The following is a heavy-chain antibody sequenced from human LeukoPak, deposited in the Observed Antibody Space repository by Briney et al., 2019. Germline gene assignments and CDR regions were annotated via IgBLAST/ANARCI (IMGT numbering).Heavy chain of an antibody. CDR2: ISIYNGNI. D-gene: IGHD1-1*01. J-gene: IGHJ3*02. CDR3: ARGWDWNDTPGDAWFAFDI. Sequence: GASVKVSCKASGYTFTSYGISWVRQAPGQGLEWMGWISIYNGNINYAQNLQGRVTMTTDTSTSTAYMELRSLRSDDTAVYYCARGWDWNDTPGDAWFAFDIWGQGTMVTVSS. CDR1: GYTFTSYG. V-gene: IGHV1-18*01.